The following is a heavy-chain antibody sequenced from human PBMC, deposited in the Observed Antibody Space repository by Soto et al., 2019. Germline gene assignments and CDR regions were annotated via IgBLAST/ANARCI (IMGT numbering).Heavy chain of an antibody. V-gene: IGHV4-59*08. Sequence: SETLSLTCTVSGGSISSYYWSWIRQPPGKGLEWIGYIYYSGSTNYNPSLKSRVTISVDTSKNQFSLRLSSVTAADTAVYYCARQEYDYVWGSYRYTIDYWGQGTLVTVSS. CDR3: ARQEYDYVWGSYRYTIDY. D-gene: IGHD3-16*02. CDR2: IYYSGST. CDR1: GGSISSYY. J-gene: IGHJ4*02.